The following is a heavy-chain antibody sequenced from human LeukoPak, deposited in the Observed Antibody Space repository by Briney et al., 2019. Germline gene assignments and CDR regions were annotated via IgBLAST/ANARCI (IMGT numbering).Heavy chain of an antibody. J-gene: IGHJ4*02. Sequence: GGSLRLSCAASGFTFSSYAMSWVRQAPGKGLEWVSAISGSGGSTYYADSVKGRFTISRGNSKNTLYLQMNSLRAEDTAVYYCAKCNTMIRSKYYFDYWGQGTLVTVSS. CDR1: GFTFSSYA. D-gene: IGHD3-22*01. CDR3: AKCNTMIRSKYYFDY. CDR2: ISGSGGST. V-gene: IGHV3-23*01.